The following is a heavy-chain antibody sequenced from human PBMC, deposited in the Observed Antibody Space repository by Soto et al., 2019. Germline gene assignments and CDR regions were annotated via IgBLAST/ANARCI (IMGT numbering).Heavy chain of an antibody. Sequence: VQLVESGGGLVQPGGSLRLSCAASGFTFSSYEMNWVRQAPGKGLEWVSYISSSGSTIYYADSVKGRFTISRDNAKNSLYLQMNSLRAEDTAVYYCARYYGSGKDYYYGMDVWGQGTTVTVSS. V-gene: IGHV3-48*03. J-gene: IGHJ6*02. D-gene: IGHD3-10*01. CDR2: ISSSGSTI. CDR1: GFTFSSYE. CDR3: ARYYGSGKDYYYGMDV.